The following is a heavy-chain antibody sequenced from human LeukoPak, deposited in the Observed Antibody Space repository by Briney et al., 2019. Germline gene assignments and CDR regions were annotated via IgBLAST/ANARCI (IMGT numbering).Heavy chain of an antibody. CDR1: GASISSGGDY. D-gene: IGHD3-16*02. V-gene: IGHV4-31*03. CDR2: IYYSGST. CDR3: ARGGSYRSLDY. Sequence: SETLSLTCTVSGASISSGGDYWGWLRQHPGKGLEWIGYIYYSGSTYYNPSLKSRFTISVDTSKNQFSLKLSSVTAADTAVYYCARGGSYRSLDYWGQGTLVTVSS. J-gene: IGHJ4*02.